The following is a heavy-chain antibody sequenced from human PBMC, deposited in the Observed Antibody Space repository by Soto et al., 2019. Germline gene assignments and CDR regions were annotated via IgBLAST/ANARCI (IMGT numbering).Heavy chain of an antibody. V-gene: IGHV3-30*18. J-gene: IGHJ4*02. D-gene: IGHD3-10*01. CDR3: EKGEVRRIIPSYFDY. CDR1: GFTFRWFG. Sequence: GGSLRLSCAGSGFTFRWFGMNWVRQAPGKGLEWVARISNDGSNEYYVDSVKGRFTISRDNSKNTLYLQMDSLRAEDTAVYYCEKGEVRRIIPSYFDYWGLGTLVTVSS. CDR2: ISNDGSNE.